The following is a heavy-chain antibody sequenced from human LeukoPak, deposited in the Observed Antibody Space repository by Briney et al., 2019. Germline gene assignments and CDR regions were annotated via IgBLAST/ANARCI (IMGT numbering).Heavy chain of an antibody. Sequence: GASVRVSCKASGYTFTSYYMHWVRQAPGQGLEWMGIINPSGGSTSYAQKFQGRVTMTRDTSTSTVYMELSSLRSEDTAVYYCARSGWFGELSENSWGQGTLVTVSS. J-gene: IGHJ4*02. D-gene: IGHD3-10*01. V-gene: IGHV1-46*01. CDR3: ARSGWFGELSENS. CDR1: GYTFTSYY. CDR2: INPSGGST.